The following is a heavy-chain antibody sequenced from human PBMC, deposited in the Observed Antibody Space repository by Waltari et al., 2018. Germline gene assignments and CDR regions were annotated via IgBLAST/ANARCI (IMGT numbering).Heavy chain of an antibody. CDR1: GFTVSSNY. V-gene: IGHV3-53*01. CDR2: IYSGGST. D-gene: IGHD2-2*01. J-gene: IGHJ4*02. CDR3: ASTSWKRYYFDY. Sequence: EVQLVESGGGLIQPGGSLRLSCAASGFTVSSNYMSWVRQAPGKGLEWVSVIYSGGSTYYADAVKGRFTISRDNSKNTLYLQMNSLRAEDTAVYYCASTSWKRYYFDYWGQGTLVTVSS.